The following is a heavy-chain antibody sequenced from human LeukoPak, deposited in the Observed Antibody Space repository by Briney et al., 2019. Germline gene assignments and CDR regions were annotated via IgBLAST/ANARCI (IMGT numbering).Heavy chain of an antibody. D-gene: IGHD3-3*01. Sequence: PLGTLSLTCGVSGGSVASTNWWTWVRQPPGKGLEWIGEVHLDGTTNYNPSLKSRLTMSVDLSENHISLTLTSVTAADTAVYYCAREGGFYRPLDYSGQGTLVTVSS. CDR3: AREGGFYRPLDY. V-gene: IGHV4-4*02. J-gene: IGHJ4*02. CDR2: VHLDGTT. CDR1: GGSVASTNW.